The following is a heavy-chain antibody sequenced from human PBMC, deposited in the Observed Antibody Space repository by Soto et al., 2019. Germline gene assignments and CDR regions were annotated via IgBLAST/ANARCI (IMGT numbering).Heavy chain of an antibody. CDR1: GFTFSSYG. CDR2: ISYDGSNK. V-gene: IGHV3-30*18. D-gene: IGHD1-1*01. J-gene: IGHJ6*03. Sequence: QVQLVESGGGVVQPGRSLRLSCAASGFTFSSYGMHWVRQAPGKGLEWVAVISYDGSNKYYADSVKGRFTISRDNSKNTLYLQMNSLRDEDTAVYYCAKDGPYRGHYYYYMDVWGKGTTVTVSS. CDR3: AKDGPYRGHYYYYMDV.